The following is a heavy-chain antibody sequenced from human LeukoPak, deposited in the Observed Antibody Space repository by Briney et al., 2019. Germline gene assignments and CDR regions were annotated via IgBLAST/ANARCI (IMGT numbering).Heavy chain of an antibody. CDR3: AKDHRTGWYRMGDY. Sequence: GGSLRPSCAASGFTFSSYGMHWVRQAPGKGLEWVAVIWYDGTKKYYADSVKGRFTISRDNCENTLFLRMNSLRAEDTAVYYCAKDHRTGWYRMGDYWGQGTLVTVSS. J-gene: IGHJ4*02. CDR1: GFTFSSYG. D-gene: IGHD6-19*01. V-gene: IGHV3-33*06. CDR2: IWYDGTKK.